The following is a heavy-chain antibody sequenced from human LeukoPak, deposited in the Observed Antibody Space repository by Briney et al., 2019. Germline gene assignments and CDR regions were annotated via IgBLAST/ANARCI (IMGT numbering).Heavy chain of an antibody. CDR2: IYHSGST. J-gene: IGHJ1*01. Sequence: SETLSLTCAVSVYSISSGYYWGWIRQPPGEGLDWIGSIYHSGSTYYNPSLKSRVTISVDTSKNQFSLKLSSVTAADTAVYYCARGGQQLRYFQHWGQGTLVTVSS. CDR1: VYSISSGYY. D-gene: IGHD6-13*01. V-gene: IGHV4-38-2*01. CDR3: ARGGQQLRYFQH.